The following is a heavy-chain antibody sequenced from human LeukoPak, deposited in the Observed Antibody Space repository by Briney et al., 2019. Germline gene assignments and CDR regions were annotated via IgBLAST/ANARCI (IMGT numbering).Heavy chain of an antibody. Sequence: ASVKVPWKASGYTFTSYGISWVRQAPGQGLEWIGWISAYNGNTNYAQKLQGRVTMTTDTSTSTAYMELRSLRSDDTAVYYCARLYYDRLRDAFDIWGQGTMVTDSS. V-gene: IGHV1-18*01. CDR2: ISAYNGNT. CDR3: ARLYYDRLRDAFDI. J-gene: IGHJ3*02. D-gene: IGHD1-26*01. CDR1: GYTFTSYG.